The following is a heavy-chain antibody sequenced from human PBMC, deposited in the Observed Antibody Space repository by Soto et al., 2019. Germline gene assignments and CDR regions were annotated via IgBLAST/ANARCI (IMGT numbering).Heavy chain of an antibody. J-gene: IGHJ1*01. CDR1: SASVSTINW. CDR2: IYHDGNT. V-gene: IGHV4-4*02. Sequence: SETLSLTCAVSSASVSTINWWSWVRQAPGEGLEWIGEIYHDGNTNYNPSLKSRVTISLDKSTNQFTLDLTSVTAADTAVYYCARGGSSNWLRLFHQWGQGTLVTVSS. D-gene: IGHD5-12*01. CDR3: ARGGSSNWLRLFHQ.